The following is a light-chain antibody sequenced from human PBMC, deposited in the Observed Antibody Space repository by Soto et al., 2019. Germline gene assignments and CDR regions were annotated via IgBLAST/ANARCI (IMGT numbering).Light chain of an antibody. V-gene: IGKV1-27*01. CDR1: RDIDNS. CDR2: AAS. Sequence: DIQVTQSPPSLSASVGDRVTITCRASRDIDNSLDWYQQVPSKAPKLLIYAASTLQSGVPSRFRGSGSGTSFILTITSLQPEDVATYYCQKYNKAPWIFGQGTKVEV. CDR3: QKYNKAPWI. J-gene: IGKJ1*01.